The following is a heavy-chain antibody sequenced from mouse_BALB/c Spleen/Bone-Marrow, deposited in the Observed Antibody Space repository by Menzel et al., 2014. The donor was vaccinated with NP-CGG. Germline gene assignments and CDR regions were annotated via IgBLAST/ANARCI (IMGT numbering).Heavy chain of an antibody. V-gene: IGHV1S56*01. Sequence: QVQLQQSGPELVKPGALVKISCKASGYTFTSHDIHWVKQRPGQGLEWIGWIYPADGSTKYNEKFKGKATLTVDKSSSTAYMQLNSLTSENSAVYFYARASDSSGYGFAYWGQGTLVTVSA. CDR1: GYTFTSHD. J-gene: IGHJ3*01. CDR2: IYPADGST. D-gene: IGHD3-2*01. CDR3: ARASDSSGYGFAY.